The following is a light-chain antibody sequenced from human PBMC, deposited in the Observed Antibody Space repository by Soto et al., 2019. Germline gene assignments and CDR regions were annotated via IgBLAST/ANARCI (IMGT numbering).Light chain of an antibody. CDR1: SSDVGAYNS. Sequence: QSALTQPASVSGSPGQSITISCTGTSSDVGAYNSVSWYQHHPGRAPKLIIFEVSHRPSGVSDRFSGSKSGNTASLTISGLQTEDEADYYCTSYTRTRNLLFGGGTQLTVL. CDR2: EVS. CDR3: TSYTRTRNLL. J-gene: IGLJ2*01. V-gene: IGLV2-14*01.